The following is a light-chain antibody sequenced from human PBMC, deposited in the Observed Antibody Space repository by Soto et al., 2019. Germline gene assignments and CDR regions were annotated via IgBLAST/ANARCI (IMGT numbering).Light chain of an antibody. J-gene: IGLJ2*01. CDR3: PSYCSSLSGVV. V-gene: IGLV1-40*01. CDR1: SSNIGAGYD. CDR2: GNS. Sequence: QSVLTQPPSVSGAPGQRVTISCTGSSSNIGAGYDVHWYQQLPGTAPKLLIYGNSNRPSGVPDRFSGSKSGTSASLAITGLQAEDEADYYFPSYCSSLSGVVFGGGTKLTVL.